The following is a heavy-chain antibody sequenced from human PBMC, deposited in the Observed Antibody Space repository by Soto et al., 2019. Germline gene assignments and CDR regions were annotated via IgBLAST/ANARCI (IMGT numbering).Heavy chain of an antibody. V-gene: IGHV1-8*01. D-gene: IGHD1-26*01. CDR1: GYTFTSYD. Sequence: QVQLVQSGAEVKKPGASVKVSCKASGYTFTSYDINWVRQATGQGLEWMGWMNPNSGTTGYAQKFQGRVTMTRNTSITPPYTALSSLRSEDTAVYYCARDISGSDRFDYGGQGTLVTVSS. CDR3: ARDISGSDRFDY. CDR2: MNPNSGTT. J-gene: IGHJ4*02.